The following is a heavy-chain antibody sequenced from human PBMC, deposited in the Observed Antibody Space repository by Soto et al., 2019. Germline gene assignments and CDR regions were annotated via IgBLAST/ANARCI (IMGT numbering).Heavy chain of an antibody. CDR3: AKEGGYSSGGDRVDY. V-gene: IGHV3-23*01. D-gene: IGHD6-19*01. CDR1: GFTFSSYA. J-gene: IGHJ4*02. CDR2: ISGSGIST. Sequence: EVQLLESGGGLVQPGGSLRLSCTASGFTFSSYAMRWVRQAPGKGLEWVSAISGSGISTYYADSVKGRFTISRDNSKNTLYLQMSSLRAEDTAVYYCAKEGGYSSGGDRVDYWGQGTLVTVSS.